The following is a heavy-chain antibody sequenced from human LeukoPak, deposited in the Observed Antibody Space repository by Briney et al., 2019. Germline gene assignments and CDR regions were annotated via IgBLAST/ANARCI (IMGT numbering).Heavy chain of an antibody. CDR2: ISYDGSNK. V-gene: IGHV3-30*04. Sequence: GGSLRLSCAASGFTFSSYAMHWVRQAPGKGLEWVAVISYDGSNKYYADSVKGRFTISRDNSKNTLYLQMNSLRAEDTAVYHCARAGLRYFDWLSHGDYWGQGTLVTVSS. D-gene: IGHD3-9*01. J-gene: IGHJ4*02. CDR3: ARAGLRYFDWLSHGDY. CDR1: GFTFSSYA.